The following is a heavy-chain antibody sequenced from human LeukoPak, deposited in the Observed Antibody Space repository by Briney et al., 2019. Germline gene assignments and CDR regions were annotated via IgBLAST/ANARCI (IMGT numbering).Heavy chain of an antibody. D-gene: IGHD6-19*01. CDR2: MNLNSGNT. CDR1: GYAFTSYD. J-gene: IGHJ4*02. CDR3: LRVAGCPDF. Sequence: GASVKVSCKPSGYAFTSYDINWVRQAPGQGLEWMGWMNLNSGNTGYAEKFQDRVTMTRNTSINTAYMELSGLTVEDTATYYCLRVAGCPDFWGQGTPVTVSS. V-gene: IGHV1-8*01.